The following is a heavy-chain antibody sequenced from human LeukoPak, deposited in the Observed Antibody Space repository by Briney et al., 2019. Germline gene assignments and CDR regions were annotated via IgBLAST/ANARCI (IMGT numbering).Heavy chain of an antibody. J-gene: IGHJ4*02. CDR3: AGLDYGGNSGGY. Sequence: GGSLRLSCAASGFTFSSYGMHWVRQAPGKGLEWVAVIWYNGSNKYYADSVKGRFTISRDNSKNTLYLQMNSLRAEDTAVYYCAGLDYGGNSGGYWGQGTLVTVSS. CDR1: GFTFSSYG. V-gene: IGHV3-33*01. D-gene: IGHD4-23*01. CDR2: IWYNGSNK.